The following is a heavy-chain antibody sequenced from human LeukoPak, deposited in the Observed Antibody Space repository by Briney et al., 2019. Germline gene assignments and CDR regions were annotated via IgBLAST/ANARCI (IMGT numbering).Heavy chain of an antibody. CDR3: ASIVVVVAATVPWFDY. CDR2: IYYSGIT. Sequence: SETLSLTCSVSGVSISSIDYYWSWIRQPPGKGLEWFGYIYYSGITHYNPSLKRRITMSVDTSKNQFSLKLSSVTAADTAVYYCASIVVVVAATVPWFDYWGQGTLVTVSS. J-gene: IGHJ4*02. V-gene: IGHV4-30-4*08. D-gene: IGHD2-15*01. CDR1: GVSISSIDYY.